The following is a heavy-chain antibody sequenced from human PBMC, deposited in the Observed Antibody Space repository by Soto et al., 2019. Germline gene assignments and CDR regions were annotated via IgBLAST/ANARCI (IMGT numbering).Heavy chain of an antibody. Sequence: ASVNVSCKASGYTFTSCCISWVRQAPGQGLECMGWISAYNGNTNYAQKLQGRVTMTTDTSTSTAYMELRSLRSDDTAVYYCARALLYYYDSSGFLVPSFDPWGQGTLVTVSS. CDR1: GYTFTSCC. V-gene: IGHV1-18*04. CDR2: ISAYNGNT. J-gene: IGHJ5*02. D-gene: IGHD3-22*01. CDR3: ARALLYYYDSSGFLVPSFDP.